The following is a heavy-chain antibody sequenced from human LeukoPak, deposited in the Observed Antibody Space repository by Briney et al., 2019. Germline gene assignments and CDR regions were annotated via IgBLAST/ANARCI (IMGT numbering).Heavy chain of an antibody. Sequence: PSETLSLTCTVSGGSISTSSYYWSWIRQPPGKGLEWIGEINHSGSTNYNPSLKSRVTISVDTSKNQFSLKLSSVTAADTAVYYCARVTGYDWESSYDYWGQGTLVTVSS. CDR3: ARVTGYDWESSYDY. D-gene: IGHD5-12*01. CDR2: INHSGST. CDR1: GGSISTSSYY. V-gene: IGHV4-39*07. J-gene: IGHJ4*02.